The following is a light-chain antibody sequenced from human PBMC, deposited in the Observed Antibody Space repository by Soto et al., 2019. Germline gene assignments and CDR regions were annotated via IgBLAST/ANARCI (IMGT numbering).Light chain of an antibody. V-gene: IGLV2-8*01. CDR2: EVN. J-gene: IGLJ1*01. CDR1: SSDVGATDY. CDR3: ISHAGASNV. Sequence: CTGTSSDVGATDYVSWYQQHSGKAPKLLLYEVNKRPSGVPDRFSGSKSGNTASLTVSALQADDEADYYCISHAGASNVLGTGTKLTVL.